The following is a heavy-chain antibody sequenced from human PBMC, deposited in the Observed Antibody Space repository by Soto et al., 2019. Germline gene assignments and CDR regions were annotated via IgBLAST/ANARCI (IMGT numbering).Heavy chain of an antibody. CDR1: GFTFSSYS. Sequence: GGSLRLSCAASGFTFSSYSMNWVRQAPGKGLEWVSSISSSSSYIYYADSVKGRFTISRDNAKNSLYLQMNSLRAEDTAVYYCARARGDYSTNYYYGMDVWGQGTTVTSP. V-gene: IGHV3-21*01. CDR3: ARARGDYSTNYYYGMDV. J-gene: IGHJ6*02. CDR2: ISSSSSYI. D-gene: IGHD2-15*01.